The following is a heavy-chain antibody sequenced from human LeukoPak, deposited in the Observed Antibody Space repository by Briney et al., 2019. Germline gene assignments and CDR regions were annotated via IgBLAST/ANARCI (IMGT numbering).Heavy chain of an antibody. CDR2: IIPIFGTA. CDR3: ARDERSGYYVSVD. CDR1: GGTFSSYA. D-gene: IGHD3-3*01. Sequence: SVKVSCKASGGTFSSYAISWVRQAPGQGLEWMGGIIPIFGTANYAQKFQGRVTITADESTSTAYMELSSLRSEDTAVYYCARDERSGYYVSVDWGQGTLVTVSS. V-gene: IGHV1-69*13. J-gene: IGHJ4*02.